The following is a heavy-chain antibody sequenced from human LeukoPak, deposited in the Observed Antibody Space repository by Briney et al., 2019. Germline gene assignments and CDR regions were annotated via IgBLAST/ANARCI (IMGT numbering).Heavy chain of an antibody. CDR3: ARGGRQQLAKGYFQH. V-gene: IGHV4-34*01. CDR2: INHSGST. D-gene: IGHD6-13*01. Sequence: PSETLSLTCAVYGGSFSGYYWSWIRQPPGKGLEWLGEINHSGSTNYNPSLKSRVTISVDTSKNQFSLKLSSVTAADTAVYYCARGGRQQLAKGYFQHWGQGTLVTVSS. J-gene: IGHJ1*01. CDR1: GGSFSGYY.